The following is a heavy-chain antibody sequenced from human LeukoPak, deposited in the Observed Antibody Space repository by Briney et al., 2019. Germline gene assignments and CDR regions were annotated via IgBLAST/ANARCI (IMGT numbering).Heavy chain of an antibody. CDR2: INHSGST. V-gene: IGHV4-34*01. CDR1: GGSFSGYY. CDR3: ARLRSSSWYGPVPQYFQH. Sequence: KSSETLSLTCAVYGGSFSGYYWSWIRQSPGKGLEWIGEINHSGSTNYNPSLKSRVTISVDTSKNQFSLKLSSVTAADTAVYYCARLRSSSWYGPVPQYFQHWGQGTLVTVSS. J-gene: IGHJ1*01. D-gene: IGHD6-13*01.